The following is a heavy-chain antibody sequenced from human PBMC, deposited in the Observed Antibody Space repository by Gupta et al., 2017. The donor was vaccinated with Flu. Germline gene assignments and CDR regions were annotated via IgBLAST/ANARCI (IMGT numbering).Heavy chain of an antibody. V-gene: IGHV3-9*01. D-gene: IGHD4-17*01. Sequence: EVHLVESGGGLVQPGGSLRLSCLVSGFSFDDYAMHWVRQPPGKGLQWVSSITWNSESIGYADSVRGRFAISRDNAKNSLFLQMNSLRAEDTALYFCVKDIPGGDYSFDSWGQGTLVTVSS. CDR1: GFSFDDYA. CDR3: VKDIPGGDYSFDS. J-gene: IGHJ4*02. CDR2: ITWNSESI.